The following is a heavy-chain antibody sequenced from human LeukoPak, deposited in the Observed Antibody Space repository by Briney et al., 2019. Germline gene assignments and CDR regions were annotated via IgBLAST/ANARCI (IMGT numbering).Heavy chain of an antibody. J-gene: IGHJ4*02. D-gene: IGHD3-22*01. CDR2: ISGSGGST. CDR1: GFTFSSNG. V-gene: IGHV3-23*01. CDR3: AKGQYYDDGY. Sequence: GGSLRLSCAASGFTFSSNGMSWVRQAPGKGLEWVSDISGSGGSTHYADSVKGRFTISRDASKNPLFLQMNSMRVEDTALYYCAKGQYYDDGYWGQGTLVTVSS.